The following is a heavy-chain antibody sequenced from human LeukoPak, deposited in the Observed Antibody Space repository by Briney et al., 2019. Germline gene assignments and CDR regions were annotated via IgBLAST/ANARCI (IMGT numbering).Heavy chain of an antibody. CDR1: GFTFDDYA. V-gene: IGHV3-9*01. D-gene: IGHD3-10*01. CDR2: ISWNSGSI. Sequence: GGSLRLSCAASGFTFDDYAMHWVRQAPGKGLEWVSGISWNSGSIGYADSVKGRFTISRDNAKNSLYLQTNSLRAEDTAAYYCASPAITMVRGVGDYWGQGTLVTVSS. CDR3: ASPAITMVRGVGDY. J-gene: IGHJ4*02.